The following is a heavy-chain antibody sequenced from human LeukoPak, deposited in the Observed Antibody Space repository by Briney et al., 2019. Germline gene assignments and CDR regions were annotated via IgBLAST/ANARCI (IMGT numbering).Heavy chain of an antibody. CDR1: GGSISSGDYY. CDR2: INYSGST. CDR3: ARREAFSYFDY. Sequence: SETLSLTCTVSGGSISSGDYYWSWIRQPPGKGLEWIGYINYSGSTNYNPSLKSQVTISVDTSKNQFSLMLSSVTAADTAVYYCARREAFSYFDYWGQGTLVTVSS. V-gene: IGHV4-30-4*01. D-gene: IGHD3-3*02. J-gene: IGHJ4*02.